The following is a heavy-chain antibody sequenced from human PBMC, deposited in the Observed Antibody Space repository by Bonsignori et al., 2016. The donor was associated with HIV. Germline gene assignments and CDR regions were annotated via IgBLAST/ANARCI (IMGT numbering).Heavy chain of an antibody. Sequence: QVQLVQSGAEAKKPGSSVKVSCKASGGAFGTYAIGWVRQAPAQGLEWMGGIVPAFGTTKYAQKFQGRVTITADASTNXAYMELRSLKSEDTAVYFCARIFGNSASVTYYYGMDVWGQGT. CDR2: IVPAFGTT. D-gene: IGHD4-23*01. CDR1: GGAFGTYA. V-gene: IGHV1-69*01. CDR3: ARIFGNSASVTYYYGMDV. J-gene: IGHJ6*02.